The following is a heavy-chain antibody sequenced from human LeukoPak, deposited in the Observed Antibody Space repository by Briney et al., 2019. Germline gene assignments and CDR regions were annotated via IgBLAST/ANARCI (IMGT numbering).Heavy chain of an antibody. CDR1: GFTFSSYG. J-gene: IGHJ4*02. V-gene: IGHV3-33*01. CDR3: ARDDPDEYYFDY. CDR2: IWYDGSNK. Sequence: GGSLRLPCAASGFTFSSYGMHWVRQAPGKGLEWVAVIWYDGSNKYYADSVKGRFTISRDNSKNTLYLQMNSLRAEDTAVYYCARDDPDEYYFDYWGQGTLVTVSS.